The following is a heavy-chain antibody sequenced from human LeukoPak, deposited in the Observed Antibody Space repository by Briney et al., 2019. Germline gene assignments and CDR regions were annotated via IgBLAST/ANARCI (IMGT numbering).Heavy chain of an antibody. CDR3: ARTYYDFWSGYLAGWFDP. Sequence: SETLSLTCTVSGGSISSGDYYWSWIRQPPGKGLEWIGYIYYNGSTYYNPSLKSRVTISVDTSKNQFSLKLSSVTAADTAVYYCARTYYDFWSGYLAGWFDPWGQGTLVTVSS. D-gene: IGHD3-3*01. V-gene: IGHV4-30-4*08. CDR2: IYYNGST. J-gene: IGHJ5*02. CDR1: GGSISSGDYY.